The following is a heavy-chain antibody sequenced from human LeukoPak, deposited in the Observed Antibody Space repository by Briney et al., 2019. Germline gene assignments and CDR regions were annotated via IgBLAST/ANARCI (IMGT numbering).Heavy chain of an antibody. V-gene: IGHV3-33*01. CDR1: GFTFSSYG. J-gene: IGHJ4*02. Sequence: TGRSLRLSCAASGFTFSSYGMHWVRQAPGKGLEWVAVIWYDGSNKYYADSVKGRFTISRDNSKNTLYLQMNSLRAEDTAVYYCARDHLSLYNWNYFSDYWGQGTLVTVSS. CDR3: ARDHLSLYNWNYFSDY. D-gene: IGHD1-7*01. CDR2: IWYDGSNK.